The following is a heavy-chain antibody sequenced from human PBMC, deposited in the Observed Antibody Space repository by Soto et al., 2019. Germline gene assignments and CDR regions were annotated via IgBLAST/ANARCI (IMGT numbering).Heavy chain of an antibody. CDR3: ARHLSTTIATLPFDY. CDR2: IYYSGST. V-gene: IGHV4-59*08. CDR1: GGSISSYY. J-gene: IGHJ4*02. D-gene: IGHD1-1*01. Sequence: PSETLSLTCTVSGGSISSYYWSWIRQPPGKGLEWIAYIYYSGSTEYNPSLKSRVTISVGTSKNQFSLKLSSVTAADTAVYYCARHLSTTIATLPFDYWGQGTLVTVSS.